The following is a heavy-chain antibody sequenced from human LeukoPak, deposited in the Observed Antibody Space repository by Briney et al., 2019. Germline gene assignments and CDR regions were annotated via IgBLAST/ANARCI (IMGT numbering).Heavy chain of an antibody. J-gene: IGHJ4*02. CDR1: GDSISSYY. V-gene: IGHV4-59*08. CDR2: IYYSGST. D-gene: IGHD6-25*01. CDR3: ARHRIAALYFDY. Sequence: PSETLSLTCTVSGDSISSYYWSWIRQPPGKGLEWIGYIYYSGSTNYNPSLKSRVTISVDTSKNQFSLKLSSVTAADTAVYYCARHRIAALYFDYWGQGALVTVSS.